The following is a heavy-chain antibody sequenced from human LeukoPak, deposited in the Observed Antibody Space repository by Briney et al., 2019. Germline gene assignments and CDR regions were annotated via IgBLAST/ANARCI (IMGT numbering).Heavy chain of an antibody. CDR1: GFTFSSYA. D-gene: IGHD3-9*01. V-gene: IGHV3-23*01. J-gene: IGHJ6*02. Sequence: GGSLRLSCAASGFTFSSYAMSWVRQAPGQGLEWVSAISVSADKTYYADSVKGRFTISRDNSKNTLYLQMNSLRAEDTAVYYCAKKYYDILTGYYVQYSAMDVWGQGTTVTVSS. CDR3: AKKYYDILTGYYVQYSAMDV. CDR2: ISVSADKT.